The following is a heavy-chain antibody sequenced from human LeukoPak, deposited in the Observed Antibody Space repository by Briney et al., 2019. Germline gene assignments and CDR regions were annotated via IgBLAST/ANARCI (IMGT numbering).Heavy chain of an antibody. V-gene: IGHV4-61*02. Sequence: SETLSLTCTVSGGSISSGSYYWSWIRQPAEKGLEWIGRIYTSGSTNYNPSLKSRVTISVDTSKNQFSLKLSSVTAADTAVYYCARVNWNAFDYWGQGTLVTVSS. CDR1: GGSISSGSYY. D-gene: IGHD1-1*01. J-gene: IGHJ4*02. CDR2: IYTSGST. CDR3: ARVNWNAFDY.